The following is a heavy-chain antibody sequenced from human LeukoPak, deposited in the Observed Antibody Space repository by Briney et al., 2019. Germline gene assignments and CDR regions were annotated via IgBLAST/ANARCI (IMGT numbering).Heavy chain of an antibody. Sequence: GGSLRLSCAASGFTFSTYAMHWVRRAPGKGLEWVSALSGSGGSTYYADSVKGRFTISRDNSKNTLYLQMNSLRAEDTAKYYCAKVASLCTSTSCVRGGFDYWGQGTLVTVSS. CDR3: AKVASLCTSTSCVRGGFDY. J-gene: IGHJ4*02. CDR1: GFTFSTYA. CDR2: LSGSGGST. V-gene: IGHV3-23*01. D-gene: IGHD2-2*01.